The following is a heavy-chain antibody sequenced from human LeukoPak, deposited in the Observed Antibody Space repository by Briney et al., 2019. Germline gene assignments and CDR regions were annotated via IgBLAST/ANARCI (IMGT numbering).Heavy chain of an antibody. CDR2: TYSGGTK. J-gene: IGHJ4*01. D-gene: IGHD3-9*01. CDR1: GFTVSSSY. Sequence: GGYLRLSCAAYGFTVSSSYMSWVRQAQGKGLEWVSLTYSGGTKYYAASVKGGFTISRDNSKNTLMLQMNSLSPEDTALYYCGKGHNDIYESWGHG. CDR3: GKGHNDIYES. V-gene: IGHV3-53*01.